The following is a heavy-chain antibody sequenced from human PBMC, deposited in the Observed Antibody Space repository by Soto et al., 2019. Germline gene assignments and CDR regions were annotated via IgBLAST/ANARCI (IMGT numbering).Heavy chain of an antibody. CDR2: ISSSSSTI. Sequence: EVQLVESGGGLVQPGGSLRLSCAASGFTFSSYSMNWVRQAPGKGLEWVSYISSSSSTIYYAESVKGRFTISRDNDKNSMYLQMNSLRDEDTAVYYCARDDACSGCSCYPNARRYYYYGMDVWGQGTTVTVSS. V-gene: IGHV3-48*02. CDR1: GFTFSSYS. D-gene: IGHD2-15*01. J-gene: IGHJ6*02. CDR3: ARDDACSGCSCYPNARRYYYYGMDV.